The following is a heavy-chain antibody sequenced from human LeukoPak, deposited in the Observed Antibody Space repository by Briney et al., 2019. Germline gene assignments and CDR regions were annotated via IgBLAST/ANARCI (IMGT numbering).Heavy chain of an antibody. CDR2: IRYDGTDK. CDR1: GFTFSSFG. V-gene: IGHV3-30*02. J-gene: IGHJ4*02. D-gene: IGHD2-21*01. Sequence: GGSLRLSCAASGFTFSSFGMHWVRQAPGKGLEWVAFIRYDGTDKYYADSVKGRFTISRDNSKNTLYLQMNSLRPEDTAVYDCAPRVVVITAPFNYWGQVILVTVSS. CDR3: APRVVVITAPFNY.